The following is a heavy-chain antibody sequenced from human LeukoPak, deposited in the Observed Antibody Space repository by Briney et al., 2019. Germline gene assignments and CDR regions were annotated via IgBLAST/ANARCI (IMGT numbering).Heavy chain of an antibody. CDR1: GYSFSNYW. CDR3: AIPPGYCGNDCSFDH. V-gene: IGHV5-51*01. J-gene: IGHJ4*02. D-gene: IGHD2-21*02. Sequence: GESLKISCEGSGYSFSNYWIGWVRQMPGKGREWVGIIYPGDYETRYSPSFQGLVTISVDKSISTAYLQWSSLKASGTAMYYCAIPPGYCGNDCSFDHWGQGTLVTVSS. CDR2: IYPGDYET.